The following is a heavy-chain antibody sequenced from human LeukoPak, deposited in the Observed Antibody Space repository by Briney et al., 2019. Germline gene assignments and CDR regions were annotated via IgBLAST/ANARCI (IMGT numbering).Heavy chain of an antibody. CDR1: GFAVSSNY. D-gene: IGHD3-10*01. CDR3: AKGPHGSDNFYIEY. Sequence: GGSLRLSCAASGFAVSSNYMSWVRQAPGKGLEWVAVIYSGGSTNYADSVKGRFTISRDTSKNTLYLQMNSLRPEDTAVYYCAKGPHGSDNFYIEYWGQGTLVTVSS. J-gene: IGHJ4*02. V-gene: IGHV3-66*02. CDR2: IYSGGST.